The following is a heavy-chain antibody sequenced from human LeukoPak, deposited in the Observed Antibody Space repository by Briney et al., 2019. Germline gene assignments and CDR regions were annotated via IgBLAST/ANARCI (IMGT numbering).Heavy chain of an antibody. Sequence: SETLSLTCTVSGGSISSSSYYWGWIRQPPGKGLEWIGEINHSGSTNYNPSLKSRVTISVDTSKNQFSLKLSSVTAADTAVYYCAGAGYCSGGSCYSEAYWGQGTLVTVSS. D-gene: IGHD2-15*01. V-gene: IGHV4-39*07. CDR3: AGAGYCSGGSCYSEAY. J-gene: IGHJ4*02. CDR2: INHSGST. CDR1: GGSISSSSYY.